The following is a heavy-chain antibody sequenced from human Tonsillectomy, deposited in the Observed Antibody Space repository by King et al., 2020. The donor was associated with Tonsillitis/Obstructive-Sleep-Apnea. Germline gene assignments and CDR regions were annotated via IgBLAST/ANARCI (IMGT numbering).Heavy chain of an antibody. CDR1: GFTFSSYA. CDR3: AKDLPDYDFWSGSVEAFDI. D-gene: IGHD3-3*01. V-gene: IGHV3-23*04. Sequence: VQLVESGGGLVQPGGSLRLSCAASGFTFSSYAMSWVRQAPGKGLEWVSAISGSGGSTYYADSVKGRFTISRDNSKNTLYLQMNSLRAEDTAVYYCAKDLPDYDFWSGSVEAFDIWGQGTMVTVSS. J-gene: IGHJ3*02. CDR2: ISGSGGST.